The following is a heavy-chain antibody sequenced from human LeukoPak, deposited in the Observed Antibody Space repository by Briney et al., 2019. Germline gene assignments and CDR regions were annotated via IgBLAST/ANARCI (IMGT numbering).Heavy chain of an antibody. D-gene: IGHD6-13*01. CDR1: GYTFTGYY. CDR2: INPNSGGT. J-gene: IGHJ4*02. Sequence: ASVKVSCKASGYTFTGYYMHWVRQAPGQGLEWMGWINPNSGGTNYAQKFQGKVTMTRDTSISTAYMELSRLRPDDTAVYYCARVWSSSWYGNFDYWGQGTLVTVSS. V-gene: IGHV1-2*02. CDR3: ARVWSSSWYGNFDY.